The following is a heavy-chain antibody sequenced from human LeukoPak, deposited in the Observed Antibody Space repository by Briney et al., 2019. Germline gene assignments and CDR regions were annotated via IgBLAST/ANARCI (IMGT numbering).Heavy chain of an antibody. V-gene: IGHV4-34*01. CDR1: GGSFSGYY. Sequence: SETLSLTCAVYGGSFSGYYWSWLRPPPGKGLEWVGEINHCGSTNYNPSLKNRVTISVDTSTNHFSLKLSSVPAADTAVYYCDRPYYYDSRIDTWGEGILVTVSS. CDR3: DRPYYYDSRIDT. D-gene: IGHD3-22*01. CDR2: INHCGST. J-gene: IGHJ5*02.